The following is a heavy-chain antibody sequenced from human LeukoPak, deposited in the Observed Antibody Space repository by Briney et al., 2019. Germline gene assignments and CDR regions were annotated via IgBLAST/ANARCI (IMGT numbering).Heavy chain of an antibody. CDR1: GFTFSSYG. CDR3: AKGEEWLLASYYYYGMDA. Sequence: GGSLRLSCAASGFTFSSYGMHWVRQAPGKGLEWVAVISYDGSNKYYADSVKGRFTISRDNSKNTLYLQMNSLRAEDTAVYYCAKGEEWLLASYYYYGMDAWGQGTTVTVSS. V-gene: IGHV3-30*18. D-gene: IGHD3-3*01. J-gene: IGHJ6*02. CDR2: ISYDGSNK.